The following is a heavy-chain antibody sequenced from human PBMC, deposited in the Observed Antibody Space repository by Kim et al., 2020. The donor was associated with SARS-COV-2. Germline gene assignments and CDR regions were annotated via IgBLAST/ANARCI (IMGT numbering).Heavy chain of an antibody. CDR3: ARSIAAAGRYYYYYYYMDV. Sequence: GGSLRLSCAASGFTFSSYWMSWVRQAPGKGLEWVANIKQDGSEKYYVDSVKGRFTISRDNAKNSLYLQMNSLRAEDTAVYYCARSIAAAGRYYYYYYYMDVWGKGTTVTVSS. J-gene: IGHJ6*03. CDR1: GFTFSSYW. CDR2: IKQDGSEK. D-gene: IGHD6-13*01. V-gene: IGHV3-7*01.